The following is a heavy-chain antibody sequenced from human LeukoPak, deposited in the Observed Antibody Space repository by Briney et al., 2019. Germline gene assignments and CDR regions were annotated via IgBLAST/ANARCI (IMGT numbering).Heavy chain of an antibody. V-gene: IGHV3-48*04. D-gene: IGHD1-26*01. CDR3: AKDNRRFSGSYYGASDY. CDR2: ISSSGSTI. J-gene: IGHJ4*02. Sequence: GGSLRLSCAASGFTFSSSWMNWVRQAPGKGLEWVSYISSSGSTIYYADAVKGRFTISRDNAKNSLYLQMNSLRAEDTALYYCAKDNRRFSGSYYGASDYWGQGTLVTVSS. CDR1: GFTFSSSW.